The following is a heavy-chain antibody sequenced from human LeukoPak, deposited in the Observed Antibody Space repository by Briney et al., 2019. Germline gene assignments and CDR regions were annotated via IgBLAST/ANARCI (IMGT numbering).Heavy chain of an antibody. CDR1: GFTFSSYA. J-gene: IGHJ4*02. CDR3: AKDNYGDYGLDY. V-gene: IGHV3-23*01. CDR2: ISGSGGST. D-gene: IGHD4-17*01. Sequence: GGSLRLSCAASGFTFSSYAMSWVRQAPGKGLEWVSAISGSGGSTYYADSVKGWFTISRDNSKNTLYLQMNSLRAEDTAVYYCAKDNYGDYGLDYWGQGTLVTVSS.